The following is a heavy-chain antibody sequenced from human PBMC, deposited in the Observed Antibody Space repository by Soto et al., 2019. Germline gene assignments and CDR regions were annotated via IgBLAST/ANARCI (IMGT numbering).Heavy chain of an antibody. V-gene: IGHV4-59*01. J-gene: IGHJ4*02. Sequence: SETLSLTCTVSGCSISSYYWSWFRQPPGKGLEWIGYIYYSGSTNYNPSLKSRVTISVDTSKNQFSLKLSSVTVADTAVYYCATGFNGDYDYWGQGTLVTVSS. CDR1: GCSISSYY. CDR2: IYYSGST. D-gene: IGHD4-17*01. CDR3: ATGFNGDYDY.